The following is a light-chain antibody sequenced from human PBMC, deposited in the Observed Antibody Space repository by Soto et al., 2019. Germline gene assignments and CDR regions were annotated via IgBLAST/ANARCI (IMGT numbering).Light chain of an antibody. CDR1: QSIGSW. V-gene: IGKV1-5*03. CDR2: KAS. CDR3: QQYGSYSPWT. J-gene: IGKJ1*01. Sequence: DIQMTQSPSTLSASVGDRVTITCRASQSIGSWLAWYQQKPGKAPKLLIYKASSLERGVTSRFSGSGSGTEFTLTISSLQPDDFASYYCQQYGSYSPWTFGQGTKVEIK.